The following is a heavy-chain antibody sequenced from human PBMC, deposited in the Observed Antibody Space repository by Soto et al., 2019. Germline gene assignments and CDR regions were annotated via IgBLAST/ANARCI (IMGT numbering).Heavy chain of an antibody. CDR2: IIPILGIA. J-gene: IGHJ3*02. Sequence: SVKVSCKASGGTFSSYTISWVRQAPGQGLEWMGRIIPILGIANYAQKFQGRVTITADKSTSTAYMELSSLRSEDTAVYYCARESYYYDSSRSPDAFDIWGQGTMVTVSS. CDR3: ARESYYYDSSRSPDAFDI. CDR1: GGTFSSYT. D-gene: IGHD3-22*01. V-gene: IGHV1-69*04.